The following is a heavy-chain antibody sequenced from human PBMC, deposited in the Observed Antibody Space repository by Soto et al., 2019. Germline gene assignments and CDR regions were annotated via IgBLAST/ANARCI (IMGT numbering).Heavy chain of an antibody. V-gene: IGHV3-7*01. Sequence: GGSLRLSCAASGFTFSSYWMSWVRQAPGKGLEWVANIKQDGSEKYYVDSVKGRFTISRDNAKNSLYLQMNSLRAEDTAVYYCARDCRYSYGPMNWWFDPWGQGTLVTVSS. D-gene: IGHD5-18*01. J-gene: IGHJ5*02. CDR1: GFTFSSYW. CDR2: IKQDGSEK. CDR3: ARDCRYSYGPMNWWFDP.